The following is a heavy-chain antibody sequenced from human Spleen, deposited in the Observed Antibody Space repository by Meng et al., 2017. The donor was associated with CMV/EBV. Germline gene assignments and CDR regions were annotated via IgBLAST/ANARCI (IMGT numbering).Heavy chain of an antibody. D-gene: IGHD3-3*01. J-gene: IGHJ6*02. CDR1: GYTFTSYG. CDR3: ARDGITIFGVVTPYGMDV. Sequence: ASVKVSCKASGYTFTSYGISWVRQAPGQGLEWMGWISAYNGNTNYAQKLRGRVTMTTDTSTSTAYMELRSLRSDDTAVYYCARDGITIFGVVTPYGMDVWGQGTTVTVSS. CDR2: ISAYNGNT. V-gene: IGHV1-18*01.